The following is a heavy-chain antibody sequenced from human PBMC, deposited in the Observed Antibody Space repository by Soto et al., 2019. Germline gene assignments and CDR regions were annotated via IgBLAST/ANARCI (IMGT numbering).Heavy chain of an antibody. J-gene: IGHJ6*02. CDR3: AKNWLAVYYYCGMDV. CDR1: GFTFSSYA. Sequence: EVQLLESGGGLVQPGGSLRLSCAASGFTFSSYAMSWVRQAPGKGLEWVSAISGSGGSTYYADSVKGRFTISRDNSKNTLYLEMNSRRAEATGVYYCAKNWLAVYYYCGMDVWGQGTTVTVSS. CDR2: ISGSGGST. V-gene: IGHV3-23*01. D-gene: IGHD3-22*01.